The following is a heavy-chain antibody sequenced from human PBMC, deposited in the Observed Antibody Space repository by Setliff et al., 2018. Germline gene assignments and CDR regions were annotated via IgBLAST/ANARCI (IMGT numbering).Heavy chain of an antibody. D-gene: IGHD2-2*01. V-gene: IGHV5-51*01. CDR3: ARALYPSSFIGHNWFDP. Sequence: GESLKISCKGSGYSFPSYWIGWVRQMPGKGLEWMGIIYPGDSETRYSPSFQGQVTISADKSISTAYLQWSSLKASDTAMYYCARALYPSSFIGHNWFDPWGQGTLVTVSS. CDR2: IYPGDSET. J-gene: IGHJ5*02. CDR1: GYSFPSYW.